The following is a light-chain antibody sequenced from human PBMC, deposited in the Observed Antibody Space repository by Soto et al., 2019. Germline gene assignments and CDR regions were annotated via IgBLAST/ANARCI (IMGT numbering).Light chain of an antibody. CDR3: QQFDDSVT. V-gene: IGKV3-20*01. Sequence: EIVLTQSPGTPSLSPGERATLSCRASHSVSRTYLAWYQQKPGQAPRLLMYGASDRATGTPGRFSGSGSGTDFTLTISGLEPEDSAVYYCQQFDDSVTFGQGTRLEIK. J-gene: IGKJ5*01. CDR2: GAS. CDR1: HSVSRTY.